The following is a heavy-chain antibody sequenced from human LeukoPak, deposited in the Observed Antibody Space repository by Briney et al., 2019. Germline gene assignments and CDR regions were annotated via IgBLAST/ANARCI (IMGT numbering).Heavy chain of an antibody. CDR1: GGSISSWY. CDR2: IYYSGTT. D-gene: IGHD2-21*01. CDR3: VVSRTLYYYYMDV. Sequence: PSETLSLTCTVAGGSISSWYWRWIRQPPERVLGWSGYIYYSGTTNYNPSLQSRVTISVDTSKNQFSLKLSSVTAADTAVYYCVVSRTLYYYYMDVWGKGTTVTVSS. V-gene: IGHV4-59*01. J-gene: IGHJ6*03.